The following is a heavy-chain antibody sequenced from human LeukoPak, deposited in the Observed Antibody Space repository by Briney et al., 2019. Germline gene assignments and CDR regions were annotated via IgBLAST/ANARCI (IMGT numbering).Heavy chain of an antibody. CDR3: ARGDPSGYDYFDY. V-gene: IGHV4-39*01. Sequence: SETLSLTCTVSGVSISSSSYYWGWIRQPPGKGLEWIGSIYYSGSTYYNPSLKRRVTISVDTSKNQFSLKLSSVTAADTAAYYCARGDPSGYDYFDYWGQGTLVTVSS. CDR2: IYYSGST. D-gene: IGHD3-22*01. CDR1: GVSISSSSYY. J-gene: IGHJ4*02.